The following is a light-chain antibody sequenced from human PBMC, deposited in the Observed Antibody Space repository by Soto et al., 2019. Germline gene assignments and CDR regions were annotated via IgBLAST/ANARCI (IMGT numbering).Light chain of an antibody. CDR2: DVS. V-gene: IGLV2-14*01. CDR1: SSDVGGYNY. J-gene: IGLJ1*01. CDR3: DSYTSGSSYV. Sequence: QPALTQPASVSGSPGQSITISCTGTSSDVGGYNYVSWYQQHPGKAPKLMIYDVSYRPSGVSDRFSGSKSGNTASLTISGLQSEDEADYYCDSYTSGSSYVFGTGTKVTVL.